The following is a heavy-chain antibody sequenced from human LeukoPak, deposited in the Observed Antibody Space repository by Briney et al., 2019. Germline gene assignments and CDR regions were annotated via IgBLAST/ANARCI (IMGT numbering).Heavy chain of an antibody. V-gene: IGHV3-30*03. CDR2: ISYDGSNK. J-gene: IGHJ4*02. CDR1: GFSFSSFG. Sequence: GGSLRLSCAASGFSFSSFGMHWVRQAPGKGLEWVAVISYDGSNKYYADSVKGRFTISRDNSKNTLYLQMNSLRAEDTAVYYCARARYPSPFDFWGRGTLVTVSS. D-gene: IGHD3-16*02. CDR3: ARARYPSPFDF.